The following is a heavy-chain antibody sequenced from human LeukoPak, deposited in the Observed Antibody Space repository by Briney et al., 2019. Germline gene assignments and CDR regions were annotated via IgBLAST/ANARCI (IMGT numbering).Heavy chain of an antibody. J-gene: IGHJ6*03. Sequence: ASVKVSCKASGYTFTSYYMHWVRQAPGQGLEWMGIINPSGGSTSYAQKFQGRVTITRNTSISTAYMELSSLRSEDTAVYYCARGVAARYYYMDVWGKGTTVTVSS. CDR3: ARGVAARYYYMDV. CDR2: INPSGGST. D-gene: IGHD6-6*01. V-gene: IGHV1-46*01. CDR1: GYTFTSYY.